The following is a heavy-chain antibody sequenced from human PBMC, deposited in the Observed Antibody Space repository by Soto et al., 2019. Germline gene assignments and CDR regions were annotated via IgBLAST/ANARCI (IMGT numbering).Heavy chain of an antibody. V-gene: IGHV1-2*02. J-gene: IGHJ6*02. CDR3: AKGGAIVAAGTRVYLYNAMDV. Sequence: QVQRVQSGTEVKRPGDSVKVSCKASGYTFTVYYVHWVRQAPGQGLEWMGWINPNSGDTNLAQRFQGRVTMNRDTRIITSHKELRGLTFDETAEYCCAKGGAIVAAGTRVYLYNAMDVLGQGTTVTVSS. CDR1: GYTFTVYY. D-gene: IGHD1-26*01. CDR2: INPNSGDT.